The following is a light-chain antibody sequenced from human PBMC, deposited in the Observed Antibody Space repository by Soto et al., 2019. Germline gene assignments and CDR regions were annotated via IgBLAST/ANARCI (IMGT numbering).Light chain of an antibody. CDR1: SSDVGGYDY. Sequence: QSALTQSAPVSGSPGQSITIPCTGTSSDVGGYDYVSWYQQHPGKVPKLIIYEVIKRPSGVSHRFSGSKSGNTASLAISGLQTEDEADYYCSSYTTSSALVFGGGTKVTVL. V-gene: IGLV2-14*01. J-gene: IGLJ2*01. CDR2: EVI. CDR3: SSYTTSSALV.